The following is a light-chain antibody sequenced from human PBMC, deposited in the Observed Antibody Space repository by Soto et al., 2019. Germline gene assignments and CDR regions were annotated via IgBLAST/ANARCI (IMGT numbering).Light chain of an antibody. J-gene: IGKJ4*01. CDR2: DAS. CDR1: QSVGSY. V-gene: IGKV3-11*01. Sequence: EIVLTQSPATLSLSPGERATLSCRASQSVGSYLAWYQQKPGQAPRLLIYDASKSATGIPDRFSGSGSGTDFTLTISSLEPEDFAVYYCLQRNSWPRVFGGGTNVEIK. CDR3: LQRNSWPRV.